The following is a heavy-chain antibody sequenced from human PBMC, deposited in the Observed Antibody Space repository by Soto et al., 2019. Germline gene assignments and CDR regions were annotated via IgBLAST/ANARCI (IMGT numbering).Heavy chain of an antibody. CDR1: GGAISIYY. Sequence: PSETLSLTCTVSGGAISIYYWSLIRQPPGKGLEWIGYIYYSGSTNYNPSLKSRVTISVDTSKNRFSLKLSSVTAADTAVYYCARDISGYYDYWGQGTLVTVSS. J-gene: IGHJ4*02. V-gene: IGHV4-59*01. CDR2: IYYSGST. CDR3: ARDISGYYDY. D-gene: IGHD3-22*01.